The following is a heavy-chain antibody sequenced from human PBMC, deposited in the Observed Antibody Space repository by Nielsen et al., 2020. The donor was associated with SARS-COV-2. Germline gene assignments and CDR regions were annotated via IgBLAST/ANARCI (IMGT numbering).Heavy chain of an antibody. J-gene: IGHJ2*01. CDR2: ISWNSGSI. Sequence: GGSLRLSCAASGFTFSSYAMHWVRQAPGKGLEWVSGISWNSGSIGYADSVKGRFTISRDNAKNSLYLQMNSLRAEDTALYYCAKDMGDGYPYWYFDLWGRGTLVTVSS. CDR1: GFTFSSYA. V-gene: IGHV3-9*01. D-gene: IGHD5-24*01. CDR3: AKDMGDGYPYWYFDL.